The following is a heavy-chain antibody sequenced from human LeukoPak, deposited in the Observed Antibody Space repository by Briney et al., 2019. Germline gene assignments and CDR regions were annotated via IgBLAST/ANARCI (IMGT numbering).Heavy chain of an antibody. CDR3: VKDFGQTTAAIAY. D-gene: IGHD2-2*01. V-gene: IGHV3-9*01. Sequence: GRSLRLSCAASGFPFDDYAMHWVRHAPGKGLERVSGIRWSTDSVGYADSVRGRFTISRDEAKNSLYLQMNSLRTEDTALYYCVKDFGQTTAAIAYWGQGTLVTVSS. J-gene: IGHJ4*02. CDR1: GFPFDDYA. CDR2: IRWSTDSV.